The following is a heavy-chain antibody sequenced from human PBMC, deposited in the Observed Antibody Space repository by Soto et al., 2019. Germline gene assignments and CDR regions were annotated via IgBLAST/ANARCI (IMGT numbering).Heavy chain of an antibody. Sequence: PSVTLCLTSTVAEGSISDYYWRWIRQHPGKGLEWIGYIYFRGSTNYNPSLKSRVTISLNTSKNQFSLKLSSVAAADTAVYYCARVTYSGYEYVGPIDYWGLGTLVTVSS. CDR1: EGSISDYY. CDR2: IYFRGST. J-gene: IGHJ4*02. CDR3: ARVTYSGYEYVGPIDY. D-gene: IGHD5-12*01. V-gene: IGHV4-59*01.